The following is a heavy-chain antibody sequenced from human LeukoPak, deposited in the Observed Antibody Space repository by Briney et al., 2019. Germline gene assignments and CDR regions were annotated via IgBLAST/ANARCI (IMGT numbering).Heavy chain of an antibody. CDR1: GYSFTSYW. J-gene: IGHJ5*02. D-gene: IGHD2-15*01. CDR3: ARRGYCSGGSCLAWFDP. CDR2: IYPGDSDT. Sequence: GESLKISCKGSGYSFTSYWIGWVRQMPGKGLEWMGIIYPGDSDTRYSPSFQGQVTISADKSISTAYLQWSSLKASDTAMYYCARRGYCSGGSCLAWFDPWGQGTLVTVSS. V-gene: IGHV5-51*01.